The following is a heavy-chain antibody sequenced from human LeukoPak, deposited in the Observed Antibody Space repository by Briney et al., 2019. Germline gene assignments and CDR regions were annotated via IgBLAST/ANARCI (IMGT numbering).Heavy chain of an antibody. CDR1: GGSISSYY. J-gene: IGHJ4*02. Sequence: SETLSLTCTVSGGSISSYYWSWIRQPPGKGLEWIGSIYYSGSTYYNPSLKSRVTISVDTSKNQFSLKLSSVTAADTAVYFCARDHYYGSGSYREQLDYWGQGTLVTVSS. CDR2: IYYSGST. V-gene: IGHV4-39*07. CDR3: ARDHYYGSGSYREQLDY. D-gene: IGHD3-10*01.